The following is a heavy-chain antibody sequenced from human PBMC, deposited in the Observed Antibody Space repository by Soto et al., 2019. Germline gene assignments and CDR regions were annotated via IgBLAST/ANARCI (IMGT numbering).Heavy chain of an antibody. Sequence: GGSLRLSCAASGFTFSTYTMNWVRQAPGKGLEWVSFISTSSSTVYYADSVKGRFTISRDNAKNSLYLQMNSLRVEDTAVYYCARGGGSRSWLRDYWGQGTLVTLSS. J-gene: IGHJ4*02. D-gene: IGHD6-13*01. CDR1: GFTFSTYT. V-gene: IGHV3-48*01. CDR2: ISTSSSTV. CDR3: ARGGGSRSWLRDY.